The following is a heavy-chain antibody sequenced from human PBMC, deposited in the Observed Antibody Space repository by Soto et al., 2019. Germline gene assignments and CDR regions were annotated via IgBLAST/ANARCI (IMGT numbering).Heavy chain of an antibody. Sequence: PGGSLRLSCAGSGFTFSSYWMHWVRQAPGKGLVWASRMYTDGSNTYYADSVKGRFTISRDNAKDTLYLQMNSLRAEDTAVYYCVRGNTGYGNFDSWGQGTLVTVSS. D-gene: IGHD5-12*01. CDR3: VRGNTGYGNFDS. CDR1: GFTFSSYW. V-gene: IGHV3-74*01. CDR2: MYTDGSNT. J-gene: IGHJ4*02.